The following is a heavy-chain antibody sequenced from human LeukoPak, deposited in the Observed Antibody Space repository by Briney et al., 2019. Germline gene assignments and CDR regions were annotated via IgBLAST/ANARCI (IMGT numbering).Heavy chain of an antibody. CDR2: IKPDGTDK. J-gene: IGHJ4*02. D-gene: IGHD4-23*01. CDR3: AGDFSQSRNSDY. CDR1: QFTFSNFW. V-gene: IGHV3-7*01. Sequence: GGSLRLSCAASQFTFSNFWMTWVRQAPGKGLEWVANIKPDGTDKKYVDYVKGRFTISRDNARNSLYLQMNSLRAEDTAVYYCAGDFSQSRNSDYWGQGTLVTVSS.